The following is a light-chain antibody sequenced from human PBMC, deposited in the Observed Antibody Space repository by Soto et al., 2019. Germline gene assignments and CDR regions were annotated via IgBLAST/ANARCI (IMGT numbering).Light chain of an antibody. CDR2: WAS. CDR1: QSVLYSSNNKNY. Sequence: DIVMTQSPDSLDVSLGERATINCKSSQSVLYSSNNKNYLAWYQQKPGQPPKLLIYWASTRESGVPDRFSGSGSGTDSTLTISSLQAEDVAVYYCQQHYSSPWTFGQGTKVEIK. V-gene: IGKV4-1*01. CDR3: QQHYSSPWT. J-gene: IGKJ1*01.